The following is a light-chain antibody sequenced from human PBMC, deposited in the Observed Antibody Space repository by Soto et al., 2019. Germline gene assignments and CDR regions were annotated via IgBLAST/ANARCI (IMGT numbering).Light chain of an antibody. V-gene: IGKV1-5*03. J-gene: IGKJ4*02. CDR2: KAS. CDR3: QHYNTYSP. Sequence: DIQMTQSPSTLSASVGDRVIITCRASQSIGNLLAWYQQKPGKAPNLLIYKASTLESGVPSRFSGSGSGTEFTLTISSLQPDAFATDYCQHYNTYSPFGGGTKVEIK. CDR1: QSIGNL.